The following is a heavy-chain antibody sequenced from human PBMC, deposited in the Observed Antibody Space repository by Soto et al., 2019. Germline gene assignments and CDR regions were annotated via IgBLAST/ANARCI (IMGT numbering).Heavy chain of an antibody. D-gene: IGHD3-22*01. CDR1: GGSISSSSYY. CDR2: IYYSGST. Sequence: SETLSLTCTVSGGSISSSSYYWGWIRQPPGKGLEWIGSIYYSGSTHYNPSLKSRVTISVDTSKNQFSLKLSSVTAADTAVYYCARHYDSSGYYYGYFDYWGQGTLVTVSS. V-gene: IGHV4-39*01. J-gene: IGHJ4*02. CDR3: ARHYDSSGYYYGYFDY.